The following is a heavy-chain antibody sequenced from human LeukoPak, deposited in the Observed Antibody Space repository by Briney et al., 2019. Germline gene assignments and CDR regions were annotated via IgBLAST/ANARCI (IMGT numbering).Heavy chain of an antibody. Sequence: SETLSLTCTVSGGSISSYYWSWIRQPAGKGLEWIGRIYTSGSTNYNPSLKSRVTISVDKSKNQFSLKLSSVTAADTAVYYCAREWIAVAGTVTFDYWGQGTLVTVS. CDR2: IYTSGST. V-gene: IGHV4-4*07. J-gene: IGHJ4*02. CDR3: AREWIAVAGTVTFDY. D-gene: IGHD6-19*01. CDR1: GGSISSYY.